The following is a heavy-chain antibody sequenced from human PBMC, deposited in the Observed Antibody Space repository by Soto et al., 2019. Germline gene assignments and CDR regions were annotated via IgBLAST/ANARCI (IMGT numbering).Heavy chain of an antibody. CDR3: ASRTMVRGVIIPGGMDV. CDR2: IDPSDSYT. D-gene: IGHD3-10*01. CDR1: GYSFTSYW. Sequence: GESLKISCKGSGYSFTSYWISWVRQMPGKGLEWMGRIDPSDSYTNYSPSFQGHVTISADKSISTAYLQWSSLKASDTAMYYCASRTMVRGVIIPGGMDVWGQGTTVTVSS. J-gene: IGHJ6*02. V-gene: IGHV5-10-1*01.